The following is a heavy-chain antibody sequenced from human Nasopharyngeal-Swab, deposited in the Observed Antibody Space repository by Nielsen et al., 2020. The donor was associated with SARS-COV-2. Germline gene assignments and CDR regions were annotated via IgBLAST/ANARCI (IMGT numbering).Heavy chain of an antibody. D-gene: IGHD3-22*01. CDR3: ATDAPGSGFALDT. Sequence: GGSLRLSCAASGFTFDDYAMHWVRQAPGKGLEWVTFIWYDGSNKEYADAVKGRFTISRDNSKNTVFLQMNSLRVEDTAVYYCATDAPGSGFALDTWGQGTMVTVLS. CDR1: GFTFDDYA. J-gene: IGHJ3*02. CDR2: IWYDGSNK. V-gene: IGHV3-33*08.